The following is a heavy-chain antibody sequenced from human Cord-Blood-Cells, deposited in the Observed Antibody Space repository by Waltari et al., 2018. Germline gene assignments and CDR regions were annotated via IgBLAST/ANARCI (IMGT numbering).Heavy chain of an antibody. D-gene: IGHD4-17*01. V-gene: IGHV3-7*01. CDR1: GFTFSSYW. CDR3: ARDHDYGDYYFDY. Sequence: EVQLVESGGGLVQPGGSLRLSCAASGFTFSSYWMSWVRQAPGKGLEWVANIKQDGSEKYYVDSVKGRFTISRDNAKNSLYLQMNSLRADDTAVYYCARDHDYGDYYFDYWGQGTLVTVSS. CDR2: IKQDGSEK. J-gene: IGHJ4*02.